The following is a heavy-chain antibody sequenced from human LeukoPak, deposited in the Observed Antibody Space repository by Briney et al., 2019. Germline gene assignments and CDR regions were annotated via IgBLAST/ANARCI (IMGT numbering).Heavy chain of an antibody. CDR3: ARRGCNGGSCYGY. V-gene: IGHV5-51*01. D-gene: IGHD2-15*01. CDR1: GYSFSNDW. CDR2: IYPADSDT. Sequence: GESLKISCKGSGYSFSNDWIGWVRQMPGKGLEWMGIIYPADSDTKYSPSFQGQVTISADKSISTAYLQWNSLGASDTAMYYCARRGCNGGSCYGYWGQGTLVTVSS. J-gene: IGHJ4*02.